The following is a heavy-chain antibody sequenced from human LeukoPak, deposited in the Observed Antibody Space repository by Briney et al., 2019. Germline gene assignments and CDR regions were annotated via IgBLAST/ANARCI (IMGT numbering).Heavy chain of an antibody. J-gene: IGHJ6*04. CDR3: ARGRITMVRGRGNYYYGMDV. V-gene: IGHV4-34*01. CDR1: GGSFSGYY. D-gene: IGHD3-10*01. CDR2: INHSGST. Sequence: SETLSLTCAVYGGSFSGYYWSWIRQPPGKGLEWIGEINHSGSTNYNPSLKSRVTISVDTSKNQFSLKLSSVTAADTAVYYCARGRITMVRGRGNYYYGMDVWGKGTTVTVSS.